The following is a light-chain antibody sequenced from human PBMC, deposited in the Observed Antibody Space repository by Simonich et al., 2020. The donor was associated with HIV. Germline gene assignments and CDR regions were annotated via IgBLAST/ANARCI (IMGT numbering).Light chain of an antibody. CDR3: CSYAGSYTLV. V-gene: IGLV2-11*01. CDR1: SSDVGGYNY. Sequence: QSALTQPRSVSGSPGQSVTISCTGTSSDVGGYNYVSWYQEHPGKAPKIMIYDISRRPSGVPDRFSGFKSGNTASLTISGLQAEDEADYYCCSYAGSYTLVFGGGTKLTVL. CDR2: DIS. J-gene: IGLJ3*02.